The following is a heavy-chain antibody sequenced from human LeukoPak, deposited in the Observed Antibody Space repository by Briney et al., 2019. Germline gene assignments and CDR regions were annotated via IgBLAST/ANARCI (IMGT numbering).Heavy chain of an antibody. CDR2: ISWNSGSI. CDR3: AKDIIPYDSSGYSDY. V-gene: IGHV3-9*01. Sequence: GGSLRLSCAASGFTFDDYAMHWVRQAPGKGLEWVSGISWNSGSIGYADSVKGRFTISRDNAKNSLYLQMNSLRAEDTALYYCAKDIIPYDSSGYSDYWGQGTLVTVSS. D-gene: IGHD3-22*01. CDR1: GFTFDDYA. J-gene: IGHJ4*02.